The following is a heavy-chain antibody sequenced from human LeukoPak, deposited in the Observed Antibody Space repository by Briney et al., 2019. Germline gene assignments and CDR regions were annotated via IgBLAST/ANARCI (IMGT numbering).Heavy chain of an antibody. J-gene: IGHJ4*02. V-gene: IGHV4-4*02. CDR1: GAALGSHNW. CDR3: AGAEPRGIIWHPY. Sequence: SGTLSLTCTVSGAALGSHNWWWSWVRPPPGKGLEWIGEIYQSGTTNYNPSLKSRVTLSVDNSKNQFSLNLSSVTAPDTAVYDCAGAEPRGIIWHPYWGQGTLVTVSS. CDR2: IYQSGTT.